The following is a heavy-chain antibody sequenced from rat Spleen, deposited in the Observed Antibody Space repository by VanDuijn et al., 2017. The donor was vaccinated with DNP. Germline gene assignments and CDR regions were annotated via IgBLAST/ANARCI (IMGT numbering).Heavy chain of an antibody. J-gene: IGHJ2*01. V-gene: IGHV5-7*01. CDR2: ISYDGSDI. CDR1: GITFSDHN. CDR3: ATHMYIRHYYFSTFDY. D-gene: IGHD1-6*01. Sequence: EVQLVESGGGLVQPGRSLKLSCAVSGITFSDHNMAWVRQAPKKGLEWVATISYDGSDIYYRDSVKGRVTISRDNVKSTLYLQMDSLRSEDTATYYCATHMYIRHYYFSTFDYWGQGVVVTVSS.